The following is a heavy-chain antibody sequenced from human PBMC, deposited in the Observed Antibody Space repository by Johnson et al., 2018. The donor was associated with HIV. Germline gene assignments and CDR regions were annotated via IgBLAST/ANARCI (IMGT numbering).Heavy chain of an antibody. J-gene: IGHJ3*02. CDR2: LYWNGGRA. CDR3: TREGRTVAAFTVGAFDI. V-gene: IGHV3-20*04. CDR1: GFSFDDYG. Sequence: VQLVESGGGVVRPGGSLRLSCAASGFSFDDYGMSWVRQAPGKGLEWVSTLYWNGGRAAYADSVKGRFTISRDNAKNSLYLQTNSLRAEDTAVYYCTREGRTVAAFTVGAFDIWGQGTMVTVSS. D-gene: IGHD6-19*01.